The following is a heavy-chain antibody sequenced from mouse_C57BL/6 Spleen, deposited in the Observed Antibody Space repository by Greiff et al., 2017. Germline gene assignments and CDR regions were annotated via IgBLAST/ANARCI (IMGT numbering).Heavy chain of an antibody. D-gene: IGHD2-2*01. CDR3: ARSIGYGYDGD. J-gene: IGHJ2*01. CDR1: GYTFTSYW. V-gene: IGHV1-50*01. CDR2: IDPSDSYT. Sequence: QVQLQQPGAELVKPGASVKLSCKASGYTFTSYWMQWVKQRPGQGLEWIGEIDPSDSYTNYTQKFKGKATLTVDTSASTAYMQLSSLTSEDSAVYYCARSIGYGYDGDWGQGTTLTVSS.